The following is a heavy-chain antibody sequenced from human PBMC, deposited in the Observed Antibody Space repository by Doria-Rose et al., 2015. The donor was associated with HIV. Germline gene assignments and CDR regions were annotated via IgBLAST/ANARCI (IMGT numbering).Heavy chain of an antibody. Sequence: QVQLQESGPGLVKPAEALSLTCTVSGGSISSYYWNWIRQPPGKGLEWIGYIYSSGTTHHNPPHKGRAPISIATPKTQFTLKRSSVPAADTAVYYCARFRPSRGIYYSLDVWGKGTTVTVSS. D-gene: IGHD3-10*01. J-gene: IGHJ6*03. V-gene: IGHV4-4*09. CDR2: IYSSGTT. CDR1: GGSISSYY. CDR3: ARFRPSRGIYYSLDV.